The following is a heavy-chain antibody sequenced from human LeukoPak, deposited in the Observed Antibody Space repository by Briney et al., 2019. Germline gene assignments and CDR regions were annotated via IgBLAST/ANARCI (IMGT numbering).Heavy chain of an antibody. CDR1: GGSISSGDYY. V-gene: IGHV4-30-4*01. Sequence: SETLSLTCTVSGGSISSGDYYWSWIRQPPGKGLEWIGYIYYSGSTYYNPSLKSRVTISVDTSKNQFSLKLSSVTAADTAVYYCARREDYDPSHAFDIWGQGTMVTVSS. CDR3: ARREDYDPSHAFDI. D-gene: IGHD3-16*01. CDR2: IYYSGST. J-gene: IGHJ3*02.